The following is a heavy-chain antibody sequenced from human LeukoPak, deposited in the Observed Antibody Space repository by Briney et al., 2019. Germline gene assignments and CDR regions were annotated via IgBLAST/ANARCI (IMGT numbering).Heavy chain of an antibody. CDR2: IYHSGST. CDR3: ATSGYYGY. CDR1: GGSISSGGYS. J-gene: IGHJ4*02. Sequence: SQTLSLTCAVSGGSISSGGYSWSWIRQPPGKGLEWIGYIYHSGSTYYNPSLSGRISISVDTSKNEFSLKLTSVIAADTAVYYCATSGYYGYWGQGSLVTVSS. D-gene: IGHD3-22*01. V-gene: IGHV4-30-2*03.